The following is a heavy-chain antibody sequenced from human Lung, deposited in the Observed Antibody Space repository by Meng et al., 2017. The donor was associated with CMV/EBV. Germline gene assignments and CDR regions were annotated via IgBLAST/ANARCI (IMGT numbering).Heavy chain of an antibody. J-gene: IGHJ4*02. Sequence: GGSLRLXXAASGFTFSNAWMSWVRQAPGKGLEWVSSISSSSSYIYYADSVKGRFTISRDNAKNSLYLQMNSLRAEDTAVYYCARDVCGRDDFWSGCYDYWGQGXLVTVSS. D-gene: IGHD3-3*01. V-gene: IGHV3-21*01. CDR1: GFTFSNAW. CDR2: ISSSSSYI. CDR3: ARDVCGRDDFWSGCYDY.